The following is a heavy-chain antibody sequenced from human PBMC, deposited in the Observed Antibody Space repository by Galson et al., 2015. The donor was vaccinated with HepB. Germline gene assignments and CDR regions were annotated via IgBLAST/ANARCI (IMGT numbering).Heavy chain of an antibody. Sequence: CAISGDSVSSNTAAWNWIRQSPSGGLEWLGRIYYRSKWYNNYAVSVKSRIIINPDTSRNQFSLQLNSVTPEDTAVYFCSRDPSGDMAMDHWGQGTLVTVSS. CDR1: GDSVSSNTAA. CDR2: IYYRSKWYN. CDR3: SRDPSGDMAMDH. V-gene: IGHV6-1*01. J-gene: IGHJ4*02. D-gene: IGHD5-18*01.